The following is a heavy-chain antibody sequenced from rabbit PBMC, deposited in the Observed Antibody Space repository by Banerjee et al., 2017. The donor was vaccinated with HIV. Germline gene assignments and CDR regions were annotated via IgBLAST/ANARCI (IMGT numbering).Heavy chain of an antibody. V-gene: IGHV1S45*01. CDR2: IAGSSSGFT. Sequence: QEQLVESGGGLVQPGGSLKLSCTASGFSFSSSDYMCWVRQAPGKGLEWISCIAGSSSGFTYSATWAKGRFTISKTSSTTVTLQMTSLTAADTATYFCARNYVNAFDPWGPGTLVTVS. CDR3: ARNYVNAFDP. D-gene: IGHD1-1*01. CDR1: GFSFSSSDY. J-gene: IGHJ2*01.